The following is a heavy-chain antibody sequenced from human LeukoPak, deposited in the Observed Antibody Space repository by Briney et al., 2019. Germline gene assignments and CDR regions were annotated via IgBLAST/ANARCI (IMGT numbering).Heavy chain of an antibody. D-gene: IGHD1-26*01. CDR2: IYYSGST. CDR1: DDSISFYY. J-gene: IGHJ3*02. Sequence: PSETLSLTCSVPDDSISFYYWNWIRQPPGKGLEWIGYIYYSGSTNYNPSLRSRVTISVDTPKNQFSLKLSTVTAADTAVYYCARDLGAGDAFDIWGQGTMVTVSS. CDR3: ARDLGAGDAFDI. V-gene: IGHV4-59*01.